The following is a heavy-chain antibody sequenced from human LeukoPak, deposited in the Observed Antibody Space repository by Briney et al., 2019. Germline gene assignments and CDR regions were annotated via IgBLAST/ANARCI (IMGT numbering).Heavy chain of an antibody. J-gene: IGHJ6*03. V-gene: IGHV4-61*05. Sequence: SETLSLACTVSGGSISSSSYYWGWIRQPPGKGLEWIGYIYYSGSTNYNPSLKSRVTISVDTSKNQFSLKLSSVTAADTAVYYCARGFQELVVPAAMRGWGYYYMDVWGKGTTVTVSS. CDR1: GGSISSSSYY. D-gene: IGHD2-2*01. CDR2: IYYSGST. CDR3: ARGFQELVVPAAMRGWGYYYMDV.